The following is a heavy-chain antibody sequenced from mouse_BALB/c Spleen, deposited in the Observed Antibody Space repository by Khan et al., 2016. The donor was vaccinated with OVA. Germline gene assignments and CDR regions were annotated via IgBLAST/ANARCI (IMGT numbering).Heavy chain of an antibody. D-gene: IGHD2-10*01. CDR3: ARQPYYHYNIMDY. CDR1: GFSLTNSG. J-gene: IGHJ4*01. Sequence: QVQLKESGPGLVAPSQSLSITCTISGFSLTNSGVHWVRQPPGKGLEWLVVIWSDGRSTYYSALKSRLIISKDNSKSQVFFKMNSLQTDDTAMYFCARQPYYHYNIMDYWGQGTSVTVSS. CDR2: IWSDGRS. V-gene: IGHV2-6-1*01.